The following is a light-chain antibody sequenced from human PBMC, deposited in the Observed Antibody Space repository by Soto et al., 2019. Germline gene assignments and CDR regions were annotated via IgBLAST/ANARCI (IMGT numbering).Light chain of an antibody. Sequence: QSALTQPASVSGSPGQSITISCTGTSSDVGGYSYVSWYQQHPGKTPKLMIYEVSNRPSGVSHRFSGSKSGNTASLTISGLKTDAEADYSCSSFSAIAREVFGGATKLTVL. CDR2: EVS. V-gene: IGLV2-14*01. J-gene: IGLJ2*01. CDR1: SSDVGGYSY. CDR3: SSFSAIAREV.